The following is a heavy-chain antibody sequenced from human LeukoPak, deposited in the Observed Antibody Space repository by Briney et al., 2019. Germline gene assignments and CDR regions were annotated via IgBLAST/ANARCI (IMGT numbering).Heavy chain of an antibody. CDR1: GFTFSSHG. CDR3: AKGGWGSTSHFDY. D-gene: IGHD7-27*01. J-gene: IGHJ4*02. V-gene: IGHV3-33*06. CDR2: IWYDGSNK. Sequence: PGRSLRLSCAASGFTFSSHGMHWVRQAPGKGLEWVAVIWYDGSNKYYADSVKGRFTISRDNSKNTLYLQMNSLRAEDTAVYYCAKGGWGSTSHFDYWGQGTLVTVSS.